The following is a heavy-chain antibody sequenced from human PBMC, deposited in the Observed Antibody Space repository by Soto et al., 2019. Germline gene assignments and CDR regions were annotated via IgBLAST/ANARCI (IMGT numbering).Heavy chain of an antibody. CDR3: ARGISSSSDRYYFDY. CDR1: GGSISSYY. V-gene: IGHV4-59*01. D-gene: IGHD6-6*01. CDR2: IYYSGST. Sequence: QVQLQESGPGLVKPSETLSLTCTVSGGSISSYYWSWIRQPPGKGLEWIGYIYYSGSTNYNPSLQSRVTISVDTSKNQFSLKLSSVTAADTAVYYCARGISSSSDRYYFDYWGQGTLVTVSS. J-gene: IGHJ4*02.